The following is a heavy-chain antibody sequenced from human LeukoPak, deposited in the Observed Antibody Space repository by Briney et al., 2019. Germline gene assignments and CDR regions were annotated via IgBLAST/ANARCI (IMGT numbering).Heavy chain of an antibody. J-gene: IGHJ4*02. CDR1: GGSISSYY. V-gene: IGHV4-59*01. CDR2: IYYSGST. Sequence: PSETLSLTCTVSGGSISSYYWSWIRQPPGKGLEWIGYIYYSGSTNYNPSLKSRVTISVDTSKNQFSLKLSSVTAADTAVYYCARFVWSGELSFDYWGQGTLVTVSS. CDR3: ARFVWSGELSFDY. D-gene: IGHD3-10*01.